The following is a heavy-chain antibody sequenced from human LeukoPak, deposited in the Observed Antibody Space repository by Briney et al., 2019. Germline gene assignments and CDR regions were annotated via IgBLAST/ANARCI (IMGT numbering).Heavy chain of an antibody. CDR1: GFTFSSYA. V-gene: IGHV3-30-3*01. CDR3: ASFYDSSGRDY. J-gene: IGHJ4*02. Sequence: GRSLRLSCAASGFTFSSYAMHWVRQAPGKGLEWVAVISYDGSNKYYADSVKGRFTISRDNAKNSLHLQMNSLRAEDTAVYYCASFYDSSGRDYWGQGTLVTVSS. CDR2: ISYDGSNK. D-gene: IGHD3-22*01.